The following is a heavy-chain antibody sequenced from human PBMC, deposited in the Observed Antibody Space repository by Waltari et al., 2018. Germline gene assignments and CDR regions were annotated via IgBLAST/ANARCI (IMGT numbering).Heavy chain of an antibody. V-gene: IGHV4-34*01. CDR3: ARGPVEDVVVAASV. J-gene: IGHJ6*04. D-gene: IGHD2-15*01. CDR2: INHSGST. CDR1: GGSFSGYY. Sequence: QVQLQQWGAGLLKPSETLSLTCAVYGGSFSGYYWSWIRQPPGKGLEWIGEINHSGSTNYNPSLKSRVTISVDTSKNQFSLKLSSVTAADTAVYYCARGPVEDVVVAASVWGKGTTVTVSS.